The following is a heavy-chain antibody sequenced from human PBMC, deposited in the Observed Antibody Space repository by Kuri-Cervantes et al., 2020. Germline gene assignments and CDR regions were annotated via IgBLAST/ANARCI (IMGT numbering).Heavy chain of an antibody. CDR2: INSDGSST. CDR3: AKVADNSGYYGTYFDY. Sequence: GESLKISCAASGFTFSSYWMHWVRQAPGKGLVWVSRINSDGSSTSYADSVKGRFTISRDNSKNTLSLQMNSLRADDTAVYYCAKVADNSGYYGTYFDYWGQGALVTVSS. CDR1: GFTFSSYW. J-gene: IGHJ4*02. V-gene: IGHV3-74*01. D-gene: IGHD3-22*01.